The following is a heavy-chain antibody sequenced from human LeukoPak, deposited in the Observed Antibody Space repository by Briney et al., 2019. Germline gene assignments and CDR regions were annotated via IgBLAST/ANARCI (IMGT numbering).Heavy chain of an antibody. D-gene: IGHD6-13*01. CDR1: GGSFSGYY. Sequence: PSETLSLTCAVYGGSFSGYYWSWTRQPPGKGLEWIGEINHSGSTNYNPSLKSRVTISVDTSKNQFSLKLSSVTAADTAVYYCARGSAAAAHDYWGQGTLVTVSS. CDR2: INHSGST. V-gene: IGHV4-34*01. J-gene: IGHJ4*02. CDR3: ARGSAAAAHDY.